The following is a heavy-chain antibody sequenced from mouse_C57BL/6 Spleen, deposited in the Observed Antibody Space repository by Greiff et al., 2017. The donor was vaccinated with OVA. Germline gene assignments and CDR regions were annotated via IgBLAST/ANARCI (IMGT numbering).Heavy chain of an antibody. CDR1: GYTFTDYY. CDR3: ARGTYSNFDD. V-gene: IGHV1-26*01. J-gene: IGHJ2*01. Sequence: EVQLQQSGPELVKPGASVKISCKASGYTFTDYYMNWVKQSPGKSLEWIGDINPTNGCTNYNQKFKGKATLTVDKSSSTAYMQLRSLTSEDSAVYYCARGTYSNFDDWGQGTTLTVSS. CDR2: INPTNGCT. D-gene: IGHD2-5*01.